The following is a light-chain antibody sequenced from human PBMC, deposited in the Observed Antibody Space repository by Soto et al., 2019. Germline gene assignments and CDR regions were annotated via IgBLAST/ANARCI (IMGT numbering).Light chain of an antibody. CDR3: QQRSNWG. V-gene: IGKV3-11*01. CDR1: QSVSSY. CDR2: DAS. Sequence: EIVLTQSPATLSLSPGERATLSCRASQSVSSYLAWYQQKPGQAPRLLIYDASNRATGIPARFRGSGSGTDFTRTISSLEPEDFAVYYCQQRSNWGVGGGTKVEIK. J-gene: IGKJ4*01.